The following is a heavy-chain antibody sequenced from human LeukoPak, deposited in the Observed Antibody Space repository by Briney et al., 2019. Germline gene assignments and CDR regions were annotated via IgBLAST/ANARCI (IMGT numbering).Heavy chain of an antibody. CDR1: GGTFSSYA. Sequence: SVTVSCKASGGTFSSYAISWVRQAPGQGLEWMGGIIPIFGTANYAQKFQGRVTITADESTSTAYMELSSLRSEDTAVYYCARDDDYYDSSGYPAFDYWGQGTLVTVSS. V-gene: IGHV1-69*13. CDR3: ARDDDYYDSSGYPAFDY. D-gene: IGHD3-22*01. J-gene: IGHJ4*02. CDR2: IIPIFGTA.